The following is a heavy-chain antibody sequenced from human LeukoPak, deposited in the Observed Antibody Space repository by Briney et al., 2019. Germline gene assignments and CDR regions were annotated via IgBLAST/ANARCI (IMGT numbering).Heavy chain of an antibody. CDR2: INHSGST. V-gene: IGHV4-34*01. D-gene: IGHD2-2*01. J-gene: IGHJ4*02. Sequence: IGEINHSGSTNYNPSLKSRVTISVDTSKNQFSLKLSSVTAADTAVYYCARGSGYYQYYFDYWGQGTLVTVSS. CDR3: ARGSGYYQYYFDY.